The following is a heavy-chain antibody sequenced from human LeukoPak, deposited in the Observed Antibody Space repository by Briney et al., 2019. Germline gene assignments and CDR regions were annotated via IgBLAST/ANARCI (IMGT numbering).Heavy chain of an antibody. D-gene: IGHD6-13*01. CDR1: GYRFTSYW. CDR2: IYPGDSDT. V-gene: IGHV5-51*01. CDR3: ARLFSSSWSALGY. Sequence: EALMISCKGSGYRFTSYWIGWVRQMPGKGLEWLGIIYPGDSDTRYSPSFQGQVTISADKSISAAYLQSSSLKASDTAMYYCARLFSSSWSALGYWGQGTLVTVSS. J-gene: IGHJ4*02.